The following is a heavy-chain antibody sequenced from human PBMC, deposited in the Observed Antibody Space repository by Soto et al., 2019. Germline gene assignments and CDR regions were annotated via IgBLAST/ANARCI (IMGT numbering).Heavy chain of an antibody. D-gene: IGHD2-8*01. CDR3: ARGRTYCTNGLCYSSDY. CDR1: GFTFSSLT. V-gene: IGHV3-21*01. J-gene: IGHJ4*02. Sequence: GGSLRLSCAASGFTFSSLTLNWVRQAPGKGLEWVSSIDSSSTYIYYAASLKGRFTISRDNAKNSLYLQMNSLRAEDTAIYYCARGRTYCTNGLCYSSDYWGQGTLVTVS. CDR2: IDSSSTYI.